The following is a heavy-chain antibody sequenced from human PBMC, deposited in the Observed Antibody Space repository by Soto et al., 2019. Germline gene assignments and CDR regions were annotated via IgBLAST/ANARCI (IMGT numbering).Heavy chain of an antibody. D-gene: IGHD6-19*01. CDR3: AKYVLWLVHFYFFGMDA. Sequence: EVQLLESGGGLVQPGGSLRLSCAASGFTFSSYAMSWVRQAPGKGLEWVSAISGSGGSTYYADSVKGRFTISRNNSKITLYLQMNSLRAEDTPVYDCAKYVLWLVHFYFFGMDAWGQGTTVTVSS. CDR2: ISGSGGST. J-gene: IGHJ6*02. CDR1: GFTFSSYA. V-gene: IGHV3-23*01.